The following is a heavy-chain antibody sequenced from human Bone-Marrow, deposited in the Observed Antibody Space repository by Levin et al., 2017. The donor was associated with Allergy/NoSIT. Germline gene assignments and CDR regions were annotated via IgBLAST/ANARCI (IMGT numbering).Heavy chain of an antibody. J-gene: IGHJ4*02. V-gene: IGHV3-30-3*01. D-gene: IGHD6-13*01. Sequence: GESLKISCAASGFTFSSYAMHWVRQAPGKGLEWVALISYDGSNKYYADSVKGRFTISRDNSKNTLYLQMNSLRAEDTAVYYCARDPSYSSSWWGYFDYWGQGTLVTVSS. CDR1: GFTFSSYA. CDR2: ISYDGSNK. CDR3: ARDPSYSSSWWGYFDY.